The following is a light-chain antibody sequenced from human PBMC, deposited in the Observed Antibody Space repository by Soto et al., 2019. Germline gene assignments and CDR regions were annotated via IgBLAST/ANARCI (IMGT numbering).Light chain of an antibody. CDR1: SSDVGGYNC. Sequence: QSALTQPPSASGSPGQSATISCTGTSSDVGGYNCVSWYQQHPGKVPKLMISEVNKRPSGVPDRFSGSKSGNTASLTVSGLQAEDEADYYCSSCGDNNIYVFGTGTKVTVL. CDR3: SSCGDNNIYV. CDR2: EVN. J-gene: IGLJ1*01. V-gene: IGLV2-8*01.